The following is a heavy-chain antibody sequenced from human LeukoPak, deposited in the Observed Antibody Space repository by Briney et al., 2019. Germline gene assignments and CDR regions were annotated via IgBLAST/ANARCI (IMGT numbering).Heavy chain of an antibody. CDR3: ARKGYCSSTSCYVAGFDP. V-gene: IGHV1-69*13. CDR1: GGTFSSYA. Sequence: SVKVSCKASGGTFSSYAISWVRQAPGQGLEWMGGIIPIFGTANYAQKFQGRVTITADESTSTAYMELSSLRSEDTAVYYCARKGYCSSTSCYVAGFDPWGQGTLVTVSS. CDR2: IIPIFGTA. D-gene: IGHD2-2*01. J-gene: IGHJ5*02.